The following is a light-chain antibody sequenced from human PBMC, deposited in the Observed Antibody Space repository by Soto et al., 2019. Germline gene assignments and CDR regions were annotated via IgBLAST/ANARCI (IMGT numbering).Light chain of an antibody. CDR2: EVS. V-gene: IGLV2-14*01. CDR1: SSDVGGYNY. J-gene: IGLJ2*01. CDR3: SSYTSSSTKV. Sequence: QSVLTQPASVSGSPGQSITISCTGTSSDVGGYNYVSWYQQHPGKAPKLMIYEVSTRPSGVSNRFSGSKSGNTASLTISGLQDEDEADYYCSSYTSSSTKVFGGGTKVTFL.